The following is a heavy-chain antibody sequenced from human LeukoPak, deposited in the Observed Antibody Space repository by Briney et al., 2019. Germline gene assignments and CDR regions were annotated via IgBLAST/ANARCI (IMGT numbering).Heavy chain of an antibody. V-gene: IGHV3-21*01. CDR3: ARDPYSGLFDY. D-gene: IGHD4-11*01. J-gene: IGHJ4*02. Sequence: GGSLRLSCAASGFTFSSYSMNWVRQAPGKGLEWVSSISSSSSYIYYADLVKGRFTISRDNDKQSLYLQMNSLRAEDTAVYYCARDPYSGLFDYWGQGTLVTASS. CDR2: ISSSSSYI. CDR1: GFTFSSYS.